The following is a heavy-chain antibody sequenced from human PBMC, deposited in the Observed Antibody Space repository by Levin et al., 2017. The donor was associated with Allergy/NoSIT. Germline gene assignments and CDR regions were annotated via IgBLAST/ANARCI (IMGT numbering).Heavy chain of an antibody. CDR2: IDPSDSYT. D-gene: IGHD3-10*01. CDR3: ASPGSRDPLARPVLVLDAFDI. J-gene: IGHJ3*02. V-gene: IGHV5-10-1*01. Sequence: HGESLKISCKGSGYSFTSYWISWVRQMPGKGLEWMGRIDPSDSYTNYSPSFQGHVTISADKSISTAYLQWSSLKASDTAMYYCASPGSRDPLARPVLVLDAFDIWGQGTMVTVSS. CDR1: GYSFTSYW.